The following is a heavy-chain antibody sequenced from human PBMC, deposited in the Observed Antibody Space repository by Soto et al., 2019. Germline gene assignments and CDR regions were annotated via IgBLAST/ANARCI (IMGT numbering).Heavy chain of an antibody. Sequence: EVQLVESGGDLVQRGGSLRLSCAASGFPFSSYWMHWVRHTPGKGLDWVARISGDGVTTYYADSVTGRFTVSRDNANNTLSLQISDLRAEYTAVYYCAREYYGLLTGYYTDYWGQGTLVSVSS. CDR3: AREYYGLLTGYYTDY. CDR2: ISGDGVTT. J-gene: IGHJ4*02. V-gene: IGHV3-74*01. CDR1: GFPFSSYW. D-gene: IGHD3-9*01.